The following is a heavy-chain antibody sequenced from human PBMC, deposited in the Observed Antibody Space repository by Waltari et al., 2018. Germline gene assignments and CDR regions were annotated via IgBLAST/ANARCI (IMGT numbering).Heavy chain of an antibody. CDR2: ISAYNGIT. J-gene: IGHJ6*02. CDR1: GYTFTHYG. CDR3: GRVALGSGFGPYFYYGMDV. D-gene: IGHD6-19*01. V-gene: IGHV1-18*04. Sequence: QVQLVQSGAEVEKPGASVRVSCRASGYTFTHYGISWVRQVPGQGLEWMGWISAYNGITNYAQRLQGRVTLTTDTSTSTAYLDLRSLKSDDTAIYYCGRVALGSGFGPYFYYGMDVWGQGTTVTVSS.